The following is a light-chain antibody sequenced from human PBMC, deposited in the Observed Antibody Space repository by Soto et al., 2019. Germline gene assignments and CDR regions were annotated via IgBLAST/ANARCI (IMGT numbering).Light chain of an antibody. CDR1: QDLSSW. CDR3: QQPISFPIT. J-gene: IGKJ5*01. CDR2: AAS. V-gene: IGKV1D-12*01. Sequence: GDRVTITCRASQDLSSWLAWYQQKPGKAPKLLISAASSLQAGVPSRFSGSGSGTDFTLIIRSLQPEDFATYYCQQPISFPITFGQGTRLEIK.